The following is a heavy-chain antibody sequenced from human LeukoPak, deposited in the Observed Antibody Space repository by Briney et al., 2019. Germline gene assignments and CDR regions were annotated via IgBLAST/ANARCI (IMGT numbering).Heavy chain of an antibody. CDR2: ISSSGSTT. CDR1: GFTFSDFY. Sequence: GGSLRLSCAASGFTFSDFYMSWIRQAPGKGLQWISSISSSGSTTFYADSVKGRFIISRDNAKNSLYLQVDSLRVGDTAVYYCARDTVAGQIYFDHWGQGTLVTVSS. J-gene: IGHJ4*02. V-gene: IGHV3-11*01. CDR3: ARDTVAGQIYFDH. D-gene: IGHD6-19*01.